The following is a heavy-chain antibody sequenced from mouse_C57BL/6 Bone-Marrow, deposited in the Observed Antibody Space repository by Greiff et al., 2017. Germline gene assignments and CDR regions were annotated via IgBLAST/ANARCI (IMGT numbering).Heavy chain of an antibody. CDR1: GYAFTNYL. D-gene: IGHD1-1*01. Sequence: VKLQESGAELVRPGTSVKVSCKASGYAFTNYLIEWVKQRPGQGLEWIGVINPGSGGTNYNEKFKGKATLTADKSSSTAYMQLSSLTSEDSAVYFCARRVAHWYFDVWGTGTTVTVSS. J-gene: IGHJ1*03. CDR3: ARRVAHWYFDV. CDR2: INPGSGGT. V-gene: IGHV1-54*01.